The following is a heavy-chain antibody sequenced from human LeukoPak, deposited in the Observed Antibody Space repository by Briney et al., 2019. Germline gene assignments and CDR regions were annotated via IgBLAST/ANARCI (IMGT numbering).Heavy chain of an antibody. V-gene: IGHV3-21*01. D-gene: IGHD2-15*01. CDR3: ARPVVAATTPDVFDI. J-gene: IGHJ3*02. Sequence: GGSLRLSCAASAFTFSSYSMNWVRQAPGKGLEWVSSISSSGSYIYYADSVKGRFTISRDNAKNSLYLQMNSLRAEDTAVYYCARPVVAATTPDVFDIWGQGTMVTVSS. CDR2: ISSSGSYI. CDR1: AFTFSSYS.